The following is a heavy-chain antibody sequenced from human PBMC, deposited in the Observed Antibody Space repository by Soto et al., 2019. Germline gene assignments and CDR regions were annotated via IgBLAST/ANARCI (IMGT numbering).Heavy chain of an antibody. V-gene: IGHV4-39*01. Sequence: SETLSLTCTVSGGSISSSSYYWGWIRQPPGKGLEWIGSIYYSGSTYYNPSLKSRVTISVDTSKNQFSLKLSSVTAADTAVYYCARHDIVYSSSVVLGYGIDVWAQRTKVTVSS. CDR3: ARHDIVYSSSVVLGYGIDV. J-gene: IGHJ6*02. CDR1: GGSISSSSYY. CDR2: IYYSGST. D-gene: IGHD6-6*01.